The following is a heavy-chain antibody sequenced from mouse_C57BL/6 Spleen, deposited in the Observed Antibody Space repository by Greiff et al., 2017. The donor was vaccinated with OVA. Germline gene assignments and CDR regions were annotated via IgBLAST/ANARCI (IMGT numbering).Heavy chain of an antibody. CDR2: ISSGSSTI. D-gene: IGHD1-1*01. Sequence: EVKVVESGGGLVKPGGSLKLSCAASGFTFSDYGMHWVRQAPEKGLEWVAYISSGSSTIYYADTVKGRFTISRDNAKNTLFLQMTSLRSEDTAMYYCARGYYGIDAMDYWGQGTSVTVSS. CDR1: GFTFSDYG. V-gene: IGHV5-17*01. J-gene: IGHJ4*01. CDR3: ARGYYGIDAMDY.